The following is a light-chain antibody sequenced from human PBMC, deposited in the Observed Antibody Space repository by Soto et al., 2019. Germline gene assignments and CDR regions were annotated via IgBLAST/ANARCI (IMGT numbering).Light chain of an antibody. Sequence: DIQMTQSPSTLSASVGDRVTITCRASQSISHFLAWYQQKPGKAPKLLIYDASNLGSGVPSRFSGSGSGTDFTLTISGLQPDDFTTYYCQQSTSYSRTFGQGTKVDIK. CDR2: DAS. CDR3: QQSTSYSRT. J-gene: IGKJ1*01. CDR1: QSISHF. V-gene: IGKV1-5*01.